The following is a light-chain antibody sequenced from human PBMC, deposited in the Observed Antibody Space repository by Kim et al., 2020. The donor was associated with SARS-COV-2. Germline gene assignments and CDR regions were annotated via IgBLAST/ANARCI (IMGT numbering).Light chain of an antibody. V-gene: IGKV3-15*01. J-gene: IGKJ2*01. Sequence: LSVSPGKRATLSGRASQGVSSSLAWYQQKPGQGLRVLIYAASTRISGVPARFTGSGSETEFTLTIDSLQSEDFAIYYCQQYKDWYTFGQGTKLEI. CDR1: QGVSSS. CDR2: AAS. CDR3: QQYKDWYT.